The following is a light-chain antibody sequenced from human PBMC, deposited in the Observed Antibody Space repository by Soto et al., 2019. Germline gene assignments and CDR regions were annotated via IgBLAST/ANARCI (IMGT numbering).Light chain of an antibody. CDR1: SFNIGANYD. CDR2: ANS. Sequence: QSALTQSPSVSGAPGQGVTISCTGSSFNIGANYDVHWYQHLPGTGPKLLIYANSFRPSGVPDRVSASKSGSSASLAITGLQAEDEADYYCQSYDARLSAYVFGTGTKVTVL. V-gene: IGLV1-40*01. J-gene: IGLJ1*01. CDR3: QSYDARLSAYV.